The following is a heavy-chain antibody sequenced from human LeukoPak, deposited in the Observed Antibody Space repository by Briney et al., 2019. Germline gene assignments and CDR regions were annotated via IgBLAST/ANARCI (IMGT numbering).Heavy chain of an antibody. CDR2: ISGSGSST. Sequence: GGSLRLSCAASGFTFSSYAMNWVRQAPGKGLEWVSSISGSGSSTYYADSVKGRFTISRDNSKNTLYLQMNSLRAEDTAVYYCAKDLGRPPCVGGIVWRERRGVRHFVYWGQGRLVTVCS. D-gene: IGHD2-21*01. CDR3: AKDLGRPPCVGGIVWRERRGVRHFVY. V-gene: IGHV3-23*01. J-gene: IGHJ4*02. CDR1: GFTFSSYA.